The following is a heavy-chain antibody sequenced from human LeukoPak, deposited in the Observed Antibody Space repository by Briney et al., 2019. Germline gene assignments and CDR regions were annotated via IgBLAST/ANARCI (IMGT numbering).Heavy chain of an antibody. V-gene: IGHV1-2*02. CDR1: GYTFTGYY. J-gene: IGHJ3*02. CDR2: INPNSGGT. Sequence: ASAKVSCKASGYTFTGYYMRWVRQAPGQGLEWMGWINPNSGGTNYAQKFQGRVTMTRDTSISTAYMELSRLRSDDTAVYYCARGEQSPYAFDIWGQGTMVTVSS. CDR3: ARGEQSPYAFDI. D-gene: IGHD6-13*01.